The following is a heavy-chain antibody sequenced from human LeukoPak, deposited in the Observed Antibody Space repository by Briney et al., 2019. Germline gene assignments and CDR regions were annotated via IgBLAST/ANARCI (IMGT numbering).Heavy chain of an antibody. CDR3: ARDVGNFGSGTAYFDS. D-gene: IGHD3-10*01. CDR1: GFTFSRYG. CDR2: IWYDGSKK. Sequence: GGSLRPSCAASGFTFSRYGMHCVRQAPGKGLEWVALIWYDGSKKYYRDSVKGRFTISRDDSKNTLYLQMNSLRAEDTAVYYCARDVGNFGSGTAYFDSWGQGTLVTVSS. V-gene: IGHV3-33*08. J-gene: IGHJ4*02.